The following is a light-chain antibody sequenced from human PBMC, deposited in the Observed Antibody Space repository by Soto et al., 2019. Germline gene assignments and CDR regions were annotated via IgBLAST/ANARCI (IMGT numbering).Light chain of an antibody. J-gene: IGKJ1*01. CDR3: QQYGDSPVT. CDR1: QTVRNNY. V-gene: IGKV3-20*01. Sequence: EFVLTQSPGTLSLSPGERATLSCRASQTVRNNYLAWYQQKPGQAPRLLISDASSRATDVPDRFSGSGSGTDFSLTISRLEPEDLAVYYCQQYGDSPVTCGQGTKVEI. CDR2: DAS.